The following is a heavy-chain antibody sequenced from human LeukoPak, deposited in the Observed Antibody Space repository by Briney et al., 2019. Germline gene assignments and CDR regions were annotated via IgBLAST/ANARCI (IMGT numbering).Heavy chain of an antibody. CDR3: ARDLAGSYFRAFDI. J-gene: IGHJ3*02. CDR1: GFTFSSYG. D-gene: IGHD1-26*01. Sequence: GGSLRLSCAASGFTFSSYGMHWVRQAPGKGLEWVAFIRYDGSNKYYADSVKGRFTISRDNSKNTLYLQMNSLRAEDTAVYYCARDLAGSYFRAFDIWGQGTMVTVSS. CDR2: IRYDGSNK. V-gene: IGHV3-30*02.